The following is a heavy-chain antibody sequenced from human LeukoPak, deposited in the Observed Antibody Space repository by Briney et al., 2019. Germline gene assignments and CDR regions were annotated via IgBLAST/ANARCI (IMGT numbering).Heavy chain of an antibody. CDR2: IRYDGSNK. V-gene: IGHV3-30*02. J-gene: IGHJ4*02. CDR1: GFTFSSYG. CDR3: AKDLPVSYYYDSSGPLDY. D-gene: IGHD3-22*01. Sequence: GGSLRLSCAASGFTFSSYGMHWVRQAPGKGLEWVAFIRYDGSNKYYADSVKGRFTISRDNSKNTLYLQMNSLRAEDTAVYYCAKDLPVSYYYDSSGPLDYWGQGTLVTVSS.